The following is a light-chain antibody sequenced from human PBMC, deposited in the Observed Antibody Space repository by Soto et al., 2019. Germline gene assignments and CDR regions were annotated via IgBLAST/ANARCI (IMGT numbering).Light chain of an antibody. V-gene: IGKV3-15*01. CDR1: QSVSSN. J-gene: IGKJ4*01. CDR3: QQYNVWPLT. CDR2: VAS. Sequence: IVMTQSPATLSVSPGERATLSCRASQSVSSNLAWYQQKPGQTPKLLIYVASTRASGIPARFSGSGSGTEFTHTISSLQSEDFAVYYCQQYNVWPLTFGGGTKVEFK.